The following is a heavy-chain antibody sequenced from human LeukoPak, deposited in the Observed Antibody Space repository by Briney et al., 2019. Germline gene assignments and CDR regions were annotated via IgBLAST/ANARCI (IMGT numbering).Heavy chain of an antibody. J-gene: IGHJ4*02. Sequence: SETLSLTCAVYGGSFSGYYWSWIRQPPGKGLEWIGEINHSGSTNYNPSLKSRVTISVDTSKNQFSLKLSSVTAADTAVYYCARGTIVVVPAALYYFDYWGQGTLVTVSS. CDR1: GGSFSGYY. D-gene: IGHD2-2*01. CDR2: INHSGST. CDR3: ARGTIVVVPAALYYFDY. V-gene: IGHV4-34*01.